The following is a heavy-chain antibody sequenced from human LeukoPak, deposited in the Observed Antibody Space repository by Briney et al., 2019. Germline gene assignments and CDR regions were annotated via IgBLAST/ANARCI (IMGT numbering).Heavy chain of an antibody. J-gene: IGHJ4*02. CDR1: GYTFTSYG. CDR2: ITPIFDTP. Sequence: GASVKVSCKASGYTFTSYGIIWVRQAPGQGLEWVGGITPIFDTPNYAPKLQGRLTINADGSTSTVYMELRSLRSEDTAVYFCARGPPPLYSGSYRPLDHWGQGTPVTVSS. V-gene: IGHV1-69*13. D-gene: IGHD1-26*01. CDR3: ARGPPPLYSGSYRPLDH.